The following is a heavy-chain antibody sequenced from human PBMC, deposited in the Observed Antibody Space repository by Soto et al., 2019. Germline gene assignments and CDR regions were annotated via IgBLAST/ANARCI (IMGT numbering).Heavy chain of an antibody. V-gene: IGHV3-23*01. Sequence: GGSLRLSCAASGFTFSSYAMSWVRQAPGKGLEWVSAISGSGGSTYYADSVKGRFTISRDNSKNTLYLQMNSLRAEDTAVYYCAKDLGGDYSYYYYGMDVWGQGTTVTVSS. D-gene: IGHD4-17*01. CDR2: ISGSGGST. CDR1: GFTFSSYA. J-gene: IGHJ6*02. CDR3: AKDLGGDYSYYYYGMDV.